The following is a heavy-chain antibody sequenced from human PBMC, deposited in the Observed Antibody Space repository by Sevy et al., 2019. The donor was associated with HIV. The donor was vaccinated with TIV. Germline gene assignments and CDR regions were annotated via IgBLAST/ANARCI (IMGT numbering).Heavy chain of an antibody. J-gene: IGHJ5*02. V-gene: IGHV3-30*03. D-gene: IGHD6-13*01. CDR3: ARDAGYSVNWYPRFDP. Sequence: GGSLRLSCAASAITFSTYAMHWVRQAPGKGLEWVAVISYDGSHKYYADSVKGRFTISRDDSKSSLYLQMNTLRAEDTAVYYCARDAGYSVNWYPRFDPWGQGTLVTVSS. CDR2: ISYDGSHK. CDR1: AITFSTYA.